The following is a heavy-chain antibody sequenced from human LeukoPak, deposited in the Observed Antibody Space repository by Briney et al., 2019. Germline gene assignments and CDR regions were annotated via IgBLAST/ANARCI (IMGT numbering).Heavy chain of an antibody. CDR1: GFTFSSYA. J-gene: IGHJ6*02. CDR3: AKAQTASTIYYYYGMDV. D-gene: IGHD2-21*02. CDR2: ISGSGGST. Sequence: PGGSLRLSCAASGFTFSSYAMSWVRQAPGKGLEWVSAISGSGGSTYYADSVKGRFTISRDNSKNTLYLQMNSLRAEDTAVYYCAKAQTASTIYYYYGMDVWGQGTTVTVSS. V-gene: IGHV3-23*01.